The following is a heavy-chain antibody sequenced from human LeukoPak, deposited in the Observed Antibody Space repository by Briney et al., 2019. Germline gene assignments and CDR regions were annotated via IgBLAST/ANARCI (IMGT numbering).Heavy chain of an antibody. J-gene: IGHJ4*02. Sequence: GGSLRLSCAASGFTFSSYWMHWVRQAPGKGLVWVSRINSDGSSTSYADSVKGRFTISRDNSKNTLYLQMNSLRAGDTAVYYCAKVGAMILQHYFDYWGQGTLVTVSS. CDR3: AKVGAMILQHYFDY. V-gene: IGHV3-74*01. D-gene: IGHD3-22*01. CDR1: GFTFSSYW. CDR2: INSDGSST.